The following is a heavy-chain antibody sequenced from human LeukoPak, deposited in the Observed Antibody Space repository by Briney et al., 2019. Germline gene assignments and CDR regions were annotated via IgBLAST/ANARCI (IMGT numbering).Heavy chain of an antibody. CDR2: IWYDGSNK. CDR3: ARDLDIVATRSGMDV. D-gene: IGHD5-12*01. CDR1: GFTFSSYG. Sequence: GGSLRLSCAASGFTFSSYGMHWVRQAPGKGLEWVAVIWYDGSNKYYADSVKGRFTISRDNSKNTLYLQMNSLRAEDTAVYYCARDLDIVATRSGMDVWGQGTTVTVSS. J-gene: IGHJ6*02. V-gene: IGHV3-33*01.